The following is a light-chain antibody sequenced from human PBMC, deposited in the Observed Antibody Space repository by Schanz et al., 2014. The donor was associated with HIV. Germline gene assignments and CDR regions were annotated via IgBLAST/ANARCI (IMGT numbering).Light chain of an antibody. J-gene: IGKJ2*01. Sequence: EIVLTQSPATLSLSPGERATLSCRASQSVSSHLAWYQQKPRQAPRLLIYDVSKRATGIPARFSGSGSGTDFTLTISSLEPEDFAVYYCQQRSSWPLFTFGQGTKLEIK. V-gene: IGKV3-11*01. CDR3: QQRSSWPLFT. CDR1: QSVSSH. CDR2: DVS.